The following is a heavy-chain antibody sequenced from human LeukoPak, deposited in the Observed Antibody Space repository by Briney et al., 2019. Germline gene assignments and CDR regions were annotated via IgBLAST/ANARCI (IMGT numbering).Heavy chain of an antibody. J-gene: IGHJ3*02. D-gene: IGHD3-22*01. V-gene: IGHV3-20*04. CDR2: INWNGGST. CDR3: ARDYYDSSGPHDAFDI. CDR1: VFTFDDYG. Sequence: GGSLRLSCAASVFTFDDYGMIWVRQAPGKGLEWVSGINWNGGSTGYADSVKGRFTISRDNAKNSLYLQMNSLTAEDTALYYCARDYYDSSGPHDAFDIWGQGTMVTVSS.